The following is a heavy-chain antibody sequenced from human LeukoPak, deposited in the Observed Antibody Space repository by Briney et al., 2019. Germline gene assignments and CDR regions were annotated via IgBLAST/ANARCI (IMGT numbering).Heavy chain of an antibody. CDR3: ARSIRLYDAFDI. Sequence: PGGSLRLSCAASGFTFSSYAMSWVRPAPGKGLEWVANIKQDGSEKYYVDSVKGRFTISGDNAKNSLYLQMNSLRAEDAAVYYCARSIRLYDAFDIWGQGTMVTVSS. CDR1: GFTFSSYA. V-gene: IGHV3-7*01. J-gene: IGHJ3*02. D-gene: IGHD2-8*01. CDR2: IKQDGSEK.